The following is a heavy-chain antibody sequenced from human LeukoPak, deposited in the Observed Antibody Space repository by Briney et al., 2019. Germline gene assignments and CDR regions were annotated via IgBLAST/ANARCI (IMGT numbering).Heavy chain of an antibody. D-gene: IGHD6-13*01. CDR3: ARQLGIAAAGSGWFDP. J-gene: IGHJ5*02. V-gene: IGHV5-51*01. Sequence: GESLKISCKGSGYSFTSYWIGWVRQMPGKGLEWMGIIYPGDSDTRYSPSFQGQVTISADKSISTAYLQWSSLKASDTAMYYCARQLGIAAAGSGWFDPWGQGTLVTVSS. CDR2: IYPGDSDT. CDR1: GYSFTSYW.